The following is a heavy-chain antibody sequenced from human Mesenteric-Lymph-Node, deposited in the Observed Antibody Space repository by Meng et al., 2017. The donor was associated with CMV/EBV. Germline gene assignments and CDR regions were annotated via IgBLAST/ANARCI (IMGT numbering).Heavy chain of an antibody. CDR2: INHSGST. J-gene: IGHJ4*02. D-gene: IGHD3-9*01. CDR1: GGSFSGYY. V-gene: IGHV4-34*01. CDR3: ARGSSYDILTGYFDY. Sequence: VQSLPGGGGLLKPSEPLSATCGVSGGSFSGYYWNWIRQSPEKGLEWIGEINHSGSTTYNPSFTSRIIISVDTSTNQISLNMSSVTAADTAVYYCARGSSYDILTGYFDYWGQGALVTVSS.